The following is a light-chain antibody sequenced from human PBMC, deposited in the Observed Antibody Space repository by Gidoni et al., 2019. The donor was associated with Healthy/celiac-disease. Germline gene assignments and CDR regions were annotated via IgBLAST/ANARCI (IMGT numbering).Light chain of an antibody. CDR3: QQYGSSPLCS. Sequence: EIVLTQSPGTLSLSPGERATLSCRSSQSVSSSYLAWYQQKPGQAPRLLIYGASSRATGIPDRFSGSGSGTDFTLTISRLESEDFAVYYCQQYGSSPLCSFGQXTKLEIK. V-gene: IGKV3-20*01. CDR2: GAS. J-gene: IGKJ2*04. CDR1: QSVSSSY.